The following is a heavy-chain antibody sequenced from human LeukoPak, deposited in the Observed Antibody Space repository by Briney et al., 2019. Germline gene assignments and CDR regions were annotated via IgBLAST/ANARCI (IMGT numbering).Heavy chain of an antibody. CDR2: INHSWST. CDR3: ARDQGDILAWPYYMDV. Sequence: SETLSLTCTVSGYSISNNFYWAWIRQSPGKGLEWIVSINHSWSTYYNPSLKSRVTISVDTSKNQFSLKLSSVTAADTAVYYCARDQGDILAWPYYMDVWGKGTTVTISS. D-gene: IGHD3-9*01. CDR1: GYSISNNFY. V-gene: IGHV4-38-2*02. J-gene: IGHJ6*03.